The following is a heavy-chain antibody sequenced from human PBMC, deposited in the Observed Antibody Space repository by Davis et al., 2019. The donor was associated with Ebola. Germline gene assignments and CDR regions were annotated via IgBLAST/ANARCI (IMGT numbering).Heavy chain of an antibody. V-gene: IGHV1-69*13. CDR2: IIPIFGTA. J-gene: IGHJ6*02. D-gene: IGHD6-13*01. Sequence: SVKVSCKASGGTFSSYAISWVRQAPGQGLEWMGGIIPIFGTANYAQKFQGRVTITADESTSTAYMELSSLRSEDTAVYYCAGGSSSWSPGYYYYGMDVWGQGTTVTVSS. CDR3: AGGSSSWSPGYYYYGMDV. CDR1: GGTFSSYA.